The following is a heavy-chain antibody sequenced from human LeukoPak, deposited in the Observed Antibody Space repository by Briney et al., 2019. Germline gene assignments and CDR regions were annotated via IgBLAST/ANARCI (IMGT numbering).Heavy chain of an antibody. V-gene: IGHV3-30-3*01. J-gene: IGHJ4*02. CDR3: ATDRRYCSGGSCYFDYFFDY. CDR2: ISYDGSIS. Sequence: PGGSLRLSCAASGFTFNSYAVHWVRQAPGKGLEWVAVISYDGSISVYAASVKGRFTISRDNSKNTLYLQMNSLRAEDTALYFCATDRRYCSGGSCYFDYFFDYGGQGTLVTVSS. D-gene: IGHD2-15*01. CDR1: GFTFNSYA.